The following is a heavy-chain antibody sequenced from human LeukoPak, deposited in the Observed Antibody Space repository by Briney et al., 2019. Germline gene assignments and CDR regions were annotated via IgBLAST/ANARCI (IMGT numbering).Heavy chain of an antibody. CDR1: GGSISSGTYY. Sequence: SETLSLTCTVSGGSISSGTYYWGWIRQPPGRGLEWIGSIYYSGSTHYNSSLKSRVTISVDTSKNQFSLKLSSVTAADTAVYYCARQDSSPYFDYWGQGTLVTVSS. CDR2: IYYSGST. V-gene: IGHV4-39*01. J-gene: IGHJ4*02. CDR3: ARQDSSPYFDY.